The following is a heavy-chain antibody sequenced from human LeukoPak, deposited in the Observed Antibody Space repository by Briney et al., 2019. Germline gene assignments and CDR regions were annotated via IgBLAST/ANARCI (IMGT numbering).Heavy chain of an antibody. D-gene: IGHD5-18*01. J-gene: IGHJ3*02. Sequence: GGSLRLSCAASGFTFSDYYMSWIRQAPGKGLEWVSYISGGGSPIYYADSVRGRFTISRDNANNSLYLQMNSLRAEDTAVYYCARVRYSYGYAFDIWGQGTMVTVSS. CDR1: GFTFSDYY. CDR2: ISGGGSPI. V-gene: IGHV3-11*04. CDR3: ARVRYSYGYAFDI.